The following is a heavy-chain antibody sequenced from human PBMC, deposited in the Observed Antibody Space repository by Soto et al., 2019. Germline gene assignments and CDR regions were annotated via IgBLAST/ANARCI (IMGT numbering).Heavy chain of an antibody. Sequence: SETLSLTCTVSGVSVSSGSYYWSWIGQPPGKGLEWIGYIYYSGSTNYNPSLKSRVTISVDTSKNQFSLKLSSVTAADTAVYYCARVPYDYYSSGKTGHFAYGAQGTL. J-gene: IGHJ4*02. CDR2: IYYSGST. V-gene: IGHV4-61*01. CDR1: GVSVSSGSYY. CDR3: ARVPYDYYSSGKTGHFAY. D-gene: IGHD3-22*01.